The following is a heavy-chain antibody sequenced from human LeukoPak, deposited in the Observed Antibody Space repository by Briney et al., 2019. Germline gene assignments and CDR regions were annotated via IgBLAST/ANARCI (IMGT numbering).Heavy chain of an antibody. CDR3: ARGLASGYPPIPFDY. Sequence: SETLSLNCTVSGGSISSYYWSWIRQPAGKGLEWIGRIFTTESPNYNPSLKSRVTMSVDTSKNQFSLKLRSVTAADTAVYYCARGLASGYPPIPFDYWGQGTLVTVSS. V-gene: IGHV4-4*07. J-gene: IGHJ4*02. CDR1: GGSISSYY. D-gene: IGHD3-3*01. CDR2: IFTTESP.